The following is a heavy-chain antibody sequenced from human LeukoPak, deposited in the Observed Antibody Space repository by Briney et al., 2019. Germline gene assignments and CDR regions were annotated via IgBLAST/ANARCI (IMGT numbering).Heavy chain of an antibody. D-gene: IGHD4-17*01. CDR2: IYSGGST. CDR3: ARGYYGDYGTS. J-gene: IGHJ4*02. Sequence: GGSLRLSCAASGFTVSSNYMSWVRQAPGKGLEWVSVIYSGGSTYYADSVKGRFTISRDNSKNTLYLQMNSLRAEDTAVYYCARGYYGDYGTSWGQGTLVTVSS. V-gene: IGHV3-66*01. CDR1: GFTVSSNY.